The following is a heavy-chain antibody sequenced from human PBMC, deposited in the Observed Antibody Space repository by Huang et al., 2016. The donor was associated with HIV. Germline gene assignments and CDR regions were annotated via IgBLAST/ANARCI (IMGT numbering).Heavy chain of an antibody. J-gene: IGHJ1*01. CDR2: ISYEGSSK. Sequence: QMQLVESGGGVVQPGGSLRLSCAASGFSFSTYGMHWVRQAPGKGLEWGAIISYEGSSKYYTDSVKGRFSISRDNSKNTLYLQRNGLRSEDTGVYFCARDGDYSDSSIAHWGQGTLVIVSS. V-gene: IGHV3-30*03. D-gene: IGHD2-21*01. CDR3: ARDGDYSDSSIAH. CDR1: GFSFSTYG.